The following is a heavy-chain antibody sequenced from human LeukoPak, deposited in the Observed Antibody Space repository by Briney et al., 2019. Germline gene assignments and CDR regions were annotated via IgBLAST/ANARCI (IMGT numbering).Heavy chain of an antibody. CDR2: ISYDGSNK. D-gene: IGHD5-18*01. J-gene: IGHJ4*02. CDR1: GFTFSSYG. V-gene: IGHV3-30*18. CDR3: AKDGSYGYPYYFDY. Sequence: GGSLGLSCAASGFTFSSYGMHWVRQAPGKGLEWVAVISYDGSNKYYADSVKGRFTISRDNSKNTLYLQMNSLRAEDTAVYYCAKDGSYGYPYYFDYWGQGTLVTVSS.